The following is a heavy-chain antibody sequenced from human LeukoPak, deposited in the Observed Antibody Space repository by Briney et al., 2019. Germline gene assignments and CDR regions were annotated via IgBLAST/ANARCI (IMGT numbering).Heavy chain of an antibody. CDR2: ISSSSSTI. CDR1: GFGFSRYW. CDR3: ARGEWNDY. Sequence: GGSLRLSCIASGFGFSRYWMHWVRQAPGKGLEWVSYISSSSSTIYYADSVKGRFTISRDNAKNSLYLQMNSLRDEDTAVYYCARGEWNDYWGQGTLVTVSS. D-gene: IGHD3-3*01. V-gene: IGHV3-48*02. J-gene: IGHJ4*02.